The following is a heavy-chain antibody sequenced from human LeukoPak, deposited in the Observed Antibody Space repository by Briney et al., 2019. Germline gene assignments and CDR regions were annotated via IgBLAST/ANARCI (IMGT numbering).Heavy chain of an antibody. V-gene: IGHV1-69*13. D-gene: IGHD2-8*01. CDR1: GYTFTSYG. J-gene: IGHJ6*02. Sequence: ASVKVSCKASGYTFTSYGISWVRQAPGQGLEWMGGIIPIFGTANYAQKFQGRVTITADESTSTAYMELSSLRSEDTAVYYCASYCTNGVCYTSYYGMDVWGQGTTVTVSS. CDR3: ASYCTNGVCYTSYYGMDV. CDR2: IIPIFGTA.